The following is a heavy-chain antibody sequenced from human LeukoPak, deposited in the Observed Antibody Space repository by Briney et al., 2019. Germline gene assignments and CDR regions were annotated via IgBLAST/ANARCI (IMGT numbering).Heavy chain of an antibody. CDR3: ARAGIQLGRQCYYYGMDV. V-gene: IGHV6-1*01. CDR1: GDSVSSNSAA. CDR2: TYYRSKWYN. D-gene: IGHD5-18*01. J-gene: IGHJ6*02. Sequence: SQTLSLTCAISGDSVSSNSAAWNWIRQSPSRGLEWLGRTYYRSKWYNDYAVSVKSRITINPDTSKNQFSLQLNSATPEDTAVYYCARAGIQLGRQCYYYGMDVWGQGTTVTVSS.